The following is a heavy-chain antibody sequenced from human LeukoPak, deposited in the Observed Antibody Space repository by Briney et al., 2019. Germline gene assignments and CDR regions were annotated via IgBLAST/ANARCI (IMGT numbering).Heavy chain of an antibody. CDR3: ARGYRI. CDR1: GFSLSVYW. J-gene: IGHJ3*02. CDR2: TKQDGSEK. D-gene: IGHD1-26*01. Sequence: GGSLRLSCAASGFSLSVYWMTWVRQTPGKGLEWVANTKQDGSEKYYLDSVEGRFTISRDNAKNSLYLRMNSLRAEDTAVYYCARGYRIWGQGTMVTVSS. V-gene: IGHV3-7*01.